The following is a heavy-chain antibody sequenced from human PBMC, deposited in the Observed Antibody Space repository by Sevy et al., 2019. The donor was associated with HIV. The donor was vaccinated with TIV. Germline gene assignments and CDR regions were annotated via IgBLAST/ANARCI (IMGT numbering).Heavy chain of an antibody. Sequence: ASVKVSCRASGCTFSIYAITWVRQSPGQGLEWMGGIIPMFGTTNYAQKFQGRVTITADESTNTAYMELSSLRSEDTAVYYCAREDSSGLNWFDPWGQGTLVTVSS. CDR2: IIPMFGTT. J-gene: IGHJ5*02. CDR1: GCTFSIYA. CDR3: AREDSSGLNWFDP. V-gene: IGHV1-69*13. D-gene: IGHD3-22*01.